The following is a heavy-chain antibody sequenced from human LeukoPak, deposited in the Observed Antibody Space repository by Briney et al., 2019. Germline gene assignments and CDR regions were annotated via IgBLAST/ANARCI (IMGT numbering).Heavy chain of an antibody. CDR2: INADNGNT. Sequence: GASVKVSCKASGYTFTSYAMHWVRQAPGQRLEWMGWINADNGNTKYSQKFQGRVTITRDTSASTAYMELSSLRSEDTAVYYCARVGRPHYGSGRGYFDYWGQGTLVTVSS. CDR3: ARVGRPHYGSGRGYFDY. D-gene: IGHD3-10*01. J-gene: IGHJ4*02. CDR1: GYTFTSYA. V-gene: IGHV1-3*01.